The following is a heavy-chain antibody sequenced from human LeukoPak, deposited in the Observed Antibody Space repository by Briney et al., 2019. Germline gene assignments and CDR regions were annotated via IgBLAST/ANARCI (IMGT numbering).Heavy chain of an antibody. J-gene: IGHJ5*02. V-gene: IGHV4-59*01. CDR3: ARRIAAPSSGWFDP. CDR1: GGSISSYY. D-gene: IGHD6-6*01. Sequence: SETLSLTCTVSGGSISSYYWSWIRQPPGKGLEWIGYIYYSRSTNYNPSLKSRVTISVDTSKNQFSLKLSSVTAADTAVYYCARRIAAPSSGWFDPWGQGTLVTVSS. CDR2: IYYSRST.